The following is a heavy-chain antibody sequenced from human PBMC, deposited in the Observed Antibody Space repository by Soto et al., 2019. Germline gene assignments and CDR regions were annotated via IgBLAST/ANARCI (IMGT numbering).Heavy chain of an antibody. D-gene: IGHD6-6*01. V-gene: IGHV3-43*01. CDR1: GFTFDDYT. J-gene: IGHJ6*02. Sequence: GGSLRLSCAASGFTFDDYTMHWVRQAPGKGLEWVSLISWDGGSTYYADSVKGRFTIPRDNSKNSLYLQMNSLRTEDTALYYCAKGLDYYDGMDVWGQGTTVTVSS. CDR3: AKGLDYYDGMDV. CDR2: ISWDGGST.